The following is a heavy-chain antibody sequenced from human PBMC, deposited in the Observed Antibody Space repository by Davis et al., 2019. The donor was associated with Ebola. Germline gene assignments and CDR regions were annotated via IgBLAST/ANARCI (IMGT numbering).Heavy chain of an antibody. Sequence: ASVKVSCKASGYTFKNSAISWVWQAPGQGLEWMGWISAYNGNTAYAQKVQGRVTMTTDTSTSTAYMELRSLRSDDTAVYYCARGIAVAGVALDYYYYYGMDVWGKGTTVTVSS. D-gene: IGHD6-19*01. CDR2: ISAYNGNT. J-gene: IGHJ6*04. CDR1: GYTFKNSA. V-gene: IGHV1-18*01. CDR3: ARGIAVAGVALDYYYYYGMDV.